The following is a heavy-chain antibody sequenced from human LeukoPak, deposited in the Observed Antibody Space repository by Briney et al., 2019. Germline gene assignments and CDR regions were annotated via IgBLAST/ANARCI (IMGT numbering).Heavy chain of an antibody. CDR1: GGSFSGYY. V-gene: IGHV4-34*01. CDR2: INHSGST. J-gene: IGHJ6*02. Sequence: SETLSLTCAVYGGSFSGYYWSWIRRPPGKGLEWIGEINHSGSTNYNPSLKSRVTISVATSKNQFSLKLSSVTAADTAVYYCARLGMRRRNYYYYGMDVWGQGTTVTVSS. D-gene: IGHD3-16*01. CDR3: ARLGMRRRNYYYYGMDV.